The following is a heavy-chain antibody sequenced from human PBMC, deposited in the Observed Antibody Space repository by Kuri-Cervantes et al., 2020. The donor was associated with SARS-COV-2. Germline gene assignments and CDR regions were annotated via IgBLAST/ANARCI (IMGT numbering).Heavy chain of an antibody. Sequence: GESLKISCTASGFTFGDYAMSWVRQAPGKGLEWVANIKQDGSEKYYVDSVKGRFTISRDNAKNSLYLQMNSLRAEDTAVYYCARLTTVTPPSSYWYFDPWGRGTLVTVSS. D-gene: IGHD4-17*01. V-gene: IGHV3-7*01. CDR1: GFTFGDYA. J-gene: IGHJ2*01. CDR3: ARLTTVTPPSSYWYFDP. CDR2: IKQDGSEK.